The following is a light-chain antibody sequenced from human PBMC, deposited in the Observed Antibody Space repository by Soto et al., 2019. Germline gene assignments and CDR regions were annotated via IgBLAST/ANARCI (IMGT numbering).Light chain of an antibody. J-gene: IGKJ2*01. V-gene: IGKV1-39*01. Sequence: DIQMTQSPPSLSASVGDRVTITCRASQSINSYLNWYQQKPGKAPDLLIYVASSLQSGVPSRFSGSGSGTDFTLTISSLQPEDSATYYCQQSYSVPYTFGQGTKM. CDR1: QSINSY. CDR3: QQSYSVPYT. CDR2: VAS.